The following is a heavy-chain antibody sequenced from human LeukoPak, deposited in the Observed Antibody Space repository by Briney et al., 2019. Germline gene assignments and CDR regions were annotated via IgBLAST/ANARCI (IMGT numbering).Heavy chain of an antibody. V-gene: IGHV3-74*01. Sequence: GGSLRLSCAASGFTFSSYSMNWVRQAPGKGLVWVSRISTDGSSTSYADSVKGRFTISRDNAKNTVYLQMNSLRAEDTAAYYCVRRFADYWGQGTLVTVSS. CDR2: ISTDGSST. D-gene: IGHD3-3*01. CDR1: GFTFSSYS. CDR3: VRRFADY. J-gene: IGHJ4*02.